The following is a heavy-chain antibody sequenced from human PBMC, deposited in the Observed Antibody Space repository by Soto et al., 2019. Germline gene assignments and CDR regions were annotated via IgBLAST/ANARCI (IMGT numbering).Heavy chain of an antibody. CDR2: IYYSGST. Sequence: PSETLSLTCTVSGGSISSGDYYWSWIRQPPGKGLEWIGYIYYSGSTYYNPSLKSRVTISVDTSKNQFSLKLSSVTAADTAVYYCARGTVWYYDSSGYYLDYWGHGTLVTVSS. CDR3: ARGTVWYYDSSGYYLDY. D-gene: IGHD3-22*01. CDR1: GGSISSGDYY. V-gene: IGHV4-30-4*01. J-gene: IGHJ4*01.